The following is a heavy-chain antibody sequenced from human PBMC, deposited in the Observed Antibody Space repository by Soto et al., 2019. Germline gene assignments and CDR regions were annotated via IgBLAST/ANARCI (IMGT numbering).Heavy chain of an antibody. V-gene: IGHV3-73*01. CDR1: GFNFSVSA. D-gene: IGHD2-2*01. Sequence: GGSLRLSCAASGFNFSVSAMHWVRQASGKGLEWVGRIKSKANTYATAYAASVKGRFTISRDNAKNSLYLQMNSLRDEDTAVYYCARVPIVVVPAANDAFDIWGQGTMVTVSS. CDR2: IKSKANTYAT. J-gene: IGHJ3*02. CDR3: ARVPIVVVPAANDAFDI.